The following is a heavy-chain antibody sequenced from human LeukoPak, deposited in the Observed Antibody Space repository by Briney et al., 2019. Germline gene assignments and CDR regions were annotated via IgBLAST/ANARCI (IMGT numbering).Heavy chain of an antibody. J-gene: IGHJ4*02. Sequence: PGRSLRLSCAASGFTFSNYVMHWVRHAPGKGLELVALMWYDGSNKYYADSVKGRFTISRDNSKNTVDLQMHSLRAEDTAVYYCAKSTTVTQRGYFDYWGQGTLVTVSS. CDR2: MWYDGSNK. CDR1: GFTFSNYV. V-gene: IGHV3-33*06. CDR3: AKSTTVTQRGYFDY. D-gene: IGHD4-17*01.